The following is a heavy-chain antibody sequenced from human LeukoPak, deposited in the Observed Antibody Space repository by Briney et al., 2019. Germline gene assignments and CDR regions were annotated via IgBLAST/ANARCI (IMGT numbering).Heavy chain of an antibody. V-gene: IGHV3-23*01. J-gene: IGHJ3*02. CDR2: ISGSGGST. Sequence: GGSLRLSCAASGFTFSSYAMSWVRQAPGKGLEWVSAISGSGGSTYYADSVKGRFTISRDNSKNTLYLQMNSLRAEDTAVYYCAKGIVVVVAAQIDAFDIWGQGTMVTVSS. CDR3: AKGIVVVVAAQIDAFDI. CDR1: GFTFSSYA. D-gene: IGHD2-15*01.